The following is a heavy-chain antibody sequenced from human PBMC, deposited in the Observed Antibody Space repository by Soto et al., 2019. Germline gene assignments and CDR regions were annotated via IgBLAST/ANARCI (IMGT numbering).Heavy chain of an antibody. D-gene: IGHD5-12*01. J-gene: IGHJ6*02. V-gene: IGHV3-33*01. CDR1: GFTFSSYG. Sequence: QVQLVESGGGVVQPGRSLRLSCAASGFTFSSYGMHWVRQAPGKGLEWVAVIWYDGSNKYYADSVKGRFTISRDNSKNTLYLQMNSLRAEDTAVYYCARDADIAGGRYYYGMDVWGQGTTVTVSS. CDR2: IWYDGSNK. CDR3: ARDADIAGGRYYYGMDV.